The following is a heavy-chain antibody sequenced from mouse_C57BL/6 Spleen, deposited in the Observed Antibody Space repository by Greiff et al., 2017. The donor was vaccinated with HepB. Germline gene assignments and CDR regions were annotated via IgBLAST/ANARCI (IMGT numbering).Heavy chain of an antibody. Sequence: EVQLQQSGAELVRPGSSVKMSCKTSGYTFTSYGINWVKQRPGQGLEWIGYIYIGNGYTEYNEKFKCKATLTSDTSSSTAYMQLSSLTSEDSAIYFWARPSGYVYDMDWYFDVWGTGTTVTVSS. D-gene: IGHD2-2*01. CDR1: GYTFTSYG. V-gene: IGHV1-58*01. CDR2: IYIGNGYT. J-gene: IGHJ1*03. CDR3: ARPSGYVYDMDWYFDV.